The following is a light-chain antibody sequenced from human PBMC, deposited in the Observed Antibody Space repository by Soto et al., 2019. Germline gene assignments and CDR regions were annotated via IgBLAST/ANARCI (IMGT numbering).Light chain of an antibody. CDR1: QTFSDW. CDR3: QQYNSYSPT. V-gene: IGKV1-5*01. CDR2: DAS. J-gene: IGKJ1*01. Sequence: DIQMTQSPSTLSASVGDRVTFTCRASQTFSDWLAWYQQKPGEAPRLLISDASHLESGVPSRFSGSGSGREFTLTISSLQPDDFATYYCQQYNSYSPTFGQGTKVEIK.